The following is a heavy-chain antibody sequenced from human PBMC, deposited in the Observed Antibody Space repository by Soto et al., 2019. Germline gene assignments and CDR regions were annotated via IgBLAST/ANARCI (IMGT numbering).Heavy chain of an antibody. V-gene: IGHV4-59*08. CDR1: GGSISSYY. CDR2: IYYSGST. CDR3: ARHRERSGFWSGYYTGVGWFDP. Sequence: SETLSLTCTVSGGSISSYYWSWIRQPPGKGLEWIGYIYYSGSTNYNPSLKSRVTISVDTSKNQFSLKLSSVTAADTAVYYCARHRERSGFWSGYYTGVGWFDPWGQGTLVTVSS. D-gene: IGHD3-3*01. J-gene: IGHJ5*02.